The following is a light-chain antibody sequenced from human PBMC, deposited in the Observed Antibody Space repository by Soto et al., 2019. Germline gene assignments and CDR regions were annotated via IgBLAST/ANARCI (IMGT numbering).Light chain of an antibody. CDR2: GTS. CDR3: QQYGSSPLYS. V-gene: IGKV3-20*01. CDR1: QSVSSSF. Sequence: EIVLTQSPGTLSLSPGEGATLSCRASQSVSSSFLAWYQQKPGQAPRLLIYGTSSRAAGIPDRFSGSGSGTDFTITISRLEPEDFAVYYCQQYGSSPLYSFGQGTKLEIK. J-gene: IGKJ2*03.